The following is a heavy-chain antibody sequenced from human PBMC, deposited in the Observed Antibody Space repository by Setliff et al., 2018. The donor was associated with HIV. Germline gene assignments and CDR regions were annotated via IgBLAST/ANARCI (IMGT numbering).Heavy chain of an antibody. D-gene: IGHD2-2*01. J-gene: IGHJ4*02. CDR1: GDPISNGGFY. CDR2: IYYTGNT. V-gene: IGHV4-31*03. CDR3: AREIKIPPQGALDY. Sequence: SETLSLTCTVSGDPISNGGFYGTWVRQHPGKGLEWIGYIYYTGNTYYNLSLKSRVTRSVDTSKNQFSLKLNSVTAADTAVYYCAREIKIPPQGALDYWGQGMLFTVSS.